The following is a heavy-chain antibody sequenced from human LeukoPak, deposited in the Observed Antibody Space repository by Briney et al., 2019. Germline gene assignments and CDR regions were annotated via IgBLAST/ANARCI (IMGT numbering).Heavy chain of an antibody. V-gene: IGHV4-34*01. Sequence: PSETLSLTCAVYGGSFSGYYWSWIRQPPGEGLEWIGEINHSGSTNYNPSLKSRVTISVDTSKNQFSLKLSSVTAADTAVYYCARAYCGDDCYYRAFDIWGQGTMVTVSS. D-gene: IGHD2-21*01. CDR2: INHSGST. CDR1: GGSFSGYY. CDR3: ARAYCGDDCYYRAFDI. J-gene: IGHJ3*02.